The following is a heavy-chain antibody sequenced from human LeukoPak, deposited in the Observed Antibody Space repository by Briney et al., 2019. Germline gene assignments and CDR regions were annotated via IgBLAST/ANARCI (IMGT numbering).Heavy chain of an antibody. CDR2: IYYSGST. J-gene: IGHJ5*02. Sequence: SETLSLTCTVSGGSISSYYWSWIRQPPGKGLEWIGYIYYSGSTNYNPSLKSQVTISVDTSKNQFSLKLSSVTAADTAVYYCARSRRVSNWFDPWGQGTLVTVSS. CDR1: GGSISSYY. V-gene: IGHV4-59*01. CDR3: ARSRRVSNWFDP.